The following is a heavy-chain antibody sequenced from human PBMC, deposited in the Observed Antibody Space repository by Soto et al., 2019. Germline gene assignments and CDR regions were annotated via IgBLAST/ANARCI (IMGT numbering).Heavy chain of an antibody. CDR1: GFTFSNYW. J-gene: IGHJ5*02. CDR3: ARGGLRAYWIDP. CDR2: INGDGSGT. Sequence: EVQLVESGGGLVQPEGSLRLSCAASGFTFSNYWIHWVRQVPGEGLVWLSRINGDGSGTNYADSVKGRFTISRDNAKNTVYVQMNSLRAEDTAVYYCARGGLRAYWIDPWGQGTLVTVSS. V-gene: IGHV3-74*01. D-gene: IGHD4-17*01.